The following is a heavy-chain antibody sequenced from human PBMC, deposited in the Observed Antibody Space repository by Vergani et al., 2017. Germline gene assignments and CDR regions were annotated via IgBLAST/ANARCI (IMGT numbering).Heavy chain of an antibody. CDR3: ARSSGYYSYYFDF. Sequence: QGQLAQSVAEVKKPGSSVKVSCKASGGTFSSNSISWVRQAPGQGLEWMGRIIPIFGTTSYAQKFQGRVTLLADESTSTAYMELSSLRSEDTAVYYCARSSGYYSYYFDFWGQGTLVTVSS. CDR2: IIPIFGTT. D-gene: IGHD3-22*01. J-gene: IGHJ4*02. CDR1: GGTFSSNS. V-gene: IGHV1-69*13.